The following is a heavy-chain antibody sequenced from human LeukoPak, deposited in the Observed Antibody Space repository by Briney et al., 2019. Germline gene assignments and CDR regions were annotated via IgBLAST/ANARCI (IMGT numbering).Heavy chain of an antibody. D-gene: IGHD3-22*01. Sequence: GGSLRLSCGGSGFTFSNYWMGWVRQAPGKGLQWVANIKTDGSEKYYVDSVKGRFTISRDNAKNSLYLQMNSLRAEDTAVYYCATYSSLNRREFQYWGQGPLLTVSS. CDR3: ATYSSLNRREFQY. CDR2: IKTDGSEK. J-gene: IGHJ1*01. V-gene: IGHV3-7*01. CDR1: GFTFSNYW.